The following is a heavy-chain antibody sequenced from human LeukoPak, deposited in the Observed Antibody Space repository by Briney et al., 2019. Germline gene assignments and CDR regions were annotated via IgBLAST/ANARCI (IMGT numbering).Heavy chain of an antibody. J-gene: IGHJ4*02. V-gene: IGHV3-7*03. CDR3: ARERYYYVSTYYYVKYFDS. CDR1: GFTFSSYW. D-gene: IGHD3-10*02. CDR2: IKQDASEK. Sequence: GGSLRLSCAVSGFTFSSYWMSWVRQAPGKGLEWVANIKQDASEKYYVDSVKGRFTISRDHAKNSVYLQMNSLRAEDTAVYYCARERYYYVSTYYYVKYFDSWGQGTLVTVSS.